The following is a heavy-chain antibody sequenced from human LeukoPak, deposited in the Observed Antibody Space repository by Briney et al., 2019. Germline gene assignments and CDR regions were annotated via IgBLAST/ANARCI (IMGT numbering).Heavy chain of an antibody. V-gene: IGHV4-59*01. CDR1: GGSFSGYY. D-gene: IGHD2-15*01. CDR2: IYYSGST. CDR3: AREVVVAANWFDP. Sequence: SETLSLTCAVYGGSFSGYYWSWIRQPPGKGLEWIGYIYYSGSTNYNPSLKSRVTISVDTSKNQFSLKLSSVTAADTAVYYCAREVVVAANWFDPWGQGTLVTVSS. J-gene: IGHJ5*02.